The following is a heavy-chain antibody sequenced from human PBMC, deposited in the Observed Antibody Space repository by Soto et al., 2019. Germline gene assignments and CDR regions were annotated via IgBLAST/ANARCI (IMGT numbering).Heavy chain of an antibody. CDR1: GYTFTSYG. J-gene: IGHJ5*02. Sequence: QVQLVQSGAEVKKPGASVKVSCKASGYTFTSYGFSWVRQAPGQGLEWMGWINAYSTYTDYAQNLQGRVTMTTDRSTSTAYMELRSLRSDDTAVYYCARADSSGPGRFDPWGQGTLVTVSS. D-gene: IGHD3-22*01. V-gene: IGHV1-18*01. CDR2: INAYSTYT. CDR3: ARADSSGPGRFDP.